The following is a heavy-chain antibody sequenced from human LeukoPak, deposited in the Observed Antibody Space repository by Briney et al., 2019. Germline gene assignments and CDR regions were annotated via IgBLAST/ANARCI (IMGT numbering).Heavy chain of an antibody. CDR2: IYYSGST. CDR3: ARGLSSSLFDY. Sequence: SETLSLTCTVSGGSISSYYWSWIRQPPGKGLEWIGYIYYSGSTNYNPSFKSRVTISVDTSKNQFSLKLSSVTAADTAVYYCARGLSSSLFDYWGQGTLVTVSS. J-gene: IGHJ4*02. CDR1: GGSISSYY. D-gene: IGHD6-6*01. V-gene: IGHV4-59*01.